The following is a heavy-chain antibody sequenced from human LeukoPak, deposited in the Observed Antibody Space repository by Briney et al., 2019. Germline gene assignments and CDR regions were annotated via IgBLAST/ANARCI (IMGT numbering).Heavy chain of an antibody. Sequence: GGSLRLSCAASGFAFSSYWMSWVRQAPGKGLEWVANIKQDGSEKYYVDSVKGRFTISRDNAKNSLYLQMNSLRAEDTAVYYCARLFYYDSGNWFDPWGQGTLVTVSS. V-gene: IGHV3-7*01. CDR2: IKQDGSEK. J-gene: IGHJ5*02. CDR3: ARLFYYDSGNWFDP. D-gene: IGHD3-10*01. CDR1: GFAFSSYW.